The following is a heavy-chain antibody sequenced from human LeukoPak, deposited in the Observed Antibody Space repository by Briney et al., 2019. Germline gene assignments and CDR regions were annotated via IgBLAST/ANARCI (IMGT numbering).Heavy chain of an antibody. V-gene: IGHV4-4*02. J-gene: IGHJ4*02. CDR3: ARTGSIGYVIFY. Sequence: SETLSLTCAVSGDSISSHNWWSWVRQPPGKGLEWIGEIFHSGSTNYNPPLKSRVTMSLDESKNEVSLQLTSVTAADTAIYYCARTGSIGYVIFYWGQGTLVTVSS. D-gene: IGHD5-12*01. CDR2: IFHSGST. CDR1: GDSISSHNW.